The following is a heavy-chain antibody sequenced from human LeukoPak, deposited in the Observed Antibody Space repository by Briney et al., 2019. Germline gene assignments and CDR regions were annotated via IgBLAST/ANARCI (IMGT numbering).Heavy chain of an antibody. D-gene: IGHD3-16*02. Sequence: SGGSLRLSCAASGFTFSSYSMNWVRQAPGKGLEWVSSISSSSSYIYYADSVKGRFTISRDNAKNSLYLQMNSLRAEDTAVYYCARDRRFVIAHDYWGQGTLVTVSS. CDR1: GFTFSSYS. CDR3: ARDRRFVIAHDY. V-gene: IGHV3-21*01. CDR2: ISSSSSYI. J-gene: IGHJ4*02.